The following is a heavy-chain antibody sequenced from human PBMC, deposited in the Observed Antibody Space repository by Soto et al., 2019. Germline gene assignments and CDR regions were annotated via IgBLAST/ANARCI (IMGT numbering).Heavy chain of an antibody. V-gene: IGHV4-39*01. D-gene: IGHD7-27*01. Sequence: PSETLSLTCTVSGGSISSSSYYWGWIRQPPGKGLEWIGSIYYSGSTYYNPSLKSRVTISVDTSKNQFSLELSSVTAADTAVYYCARHVNPWAQGAFDIWGQGTMVTVSS. CDR3: ARHVNPWAQGAFDI. CDR1: GGSISSSSYY. CDR2: IYYSGST. J-gene: IGHJ3*02.